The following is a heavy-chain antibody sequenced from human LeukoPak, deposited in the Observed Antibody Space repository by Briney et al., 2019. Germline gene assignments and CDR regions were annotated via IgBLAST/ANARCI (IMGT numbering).Heavy chain of an antibody. Sequence: GGSLRLSCRVSGITLSNYGMNWVRQAPGKGLEWVAGISGSGGSTNYADSVKGRFTISRDNPKNTLYLQMTSLRAEDTAVYFCAKRGAVIRVILVGFHKEAYYFDSWGQGALVTVSS. CDR3: AKRGAVIRVILVGFHKEAYYFDS. J-gene: IGHJ4*02. CDR1: GITLSNYG. CDR2: ISGSGGST. D-gene: IGHD3-22*01. V-gene: IGHV3-23*01.